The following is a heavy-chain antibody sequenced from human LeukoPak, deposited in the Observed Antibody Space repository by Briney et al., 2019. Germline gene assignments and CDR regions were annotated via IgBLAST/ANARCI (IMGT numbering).Heavy chain of an antibody. CDR1: GFTFSSYA. CDR2: INHSGTT. CDR3: ASSRVYYDSSGWTYHMDV. Sequence: GSLRLSCAVSGFTFSSYAMSWVRQPPGKGLEWIGEINHSGTTNYNSSFRSRVTVSLDTSKNQFSLILSSVTAADTAVYYCASSRVYYDSSGWTYHMDVWGQGTTVTVSS. J-gene: IGHJ6*02. V-gene: IGHV4-34*01. D-gene: IGHD3-22*01.